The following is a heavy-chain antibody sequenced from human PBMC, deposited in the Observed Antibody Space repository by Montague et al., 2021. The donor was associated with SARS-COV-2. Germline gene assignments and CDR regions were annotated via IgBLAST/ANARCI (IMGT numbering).Heavy chain of an antibody. CDR1: GSTFNNYA. V-gene: IGHV3-30*09. J-gene: IGHJ4*02. D-gene: IGHD6-19*01. CDR2: ISYDGSNK. CDR3: VRASLIKARIAVAGTTVY. Sequence: SLRLSCAASGSTFNNYAMHWVRQAPGKGLEWVAIISYDGSNKYYADSVKGRFAISRDNSKNTLYLQMNSLRAEDTAVYYCVRASLIKARIAVAGTTVYWGQGTLVTISS.